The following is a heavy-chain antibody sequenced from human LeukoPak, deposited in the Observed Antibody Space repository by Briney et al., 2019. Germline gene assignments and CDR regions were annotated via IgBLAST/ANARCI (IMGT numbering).Heavy chain of an antibody. CDR2: IYHSGST. V-gene: IGHV4-38-2*01. CDR3: ARKDGYYDFWSGHAYYFDY. Sequence: PSETLSLTCAVSGYSISSGYYWGWIRQPPGKGLEWIGSIYHSGSTNYNPSLKSRVTISVDTSKNQFSLKLSSVTAADTAVYYCARKDGYYDFWSGHAYYFDYWGQGTLVTVSS. CDR1: GYSISSGYY. D-gene: IGHD3-3*01. J-gene: IGHJ4*02.